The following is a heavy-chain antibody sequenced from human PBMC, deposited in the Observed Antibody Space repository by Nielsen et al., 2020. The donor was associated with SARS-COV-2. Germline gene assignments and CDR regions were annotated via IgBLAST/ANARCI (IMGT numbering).Heavy chain of an antibody. CDR2: IYYRGST. V-gene: IGHV4-30-4*01. CDR3: ARERVGGITIFGVVTRYGMDV. Sequence: SETLSLTCTVSGGSISSGDYYWSWIRQPPGKGLEWIGYIYYRGSTYYNPSLKSRVTISVDTSKNQFSLKLSSVTAADTALYYCARERVGGITIFGVVTRYGMDVWGQGTTVTVSS. J-gene: IGHJ6*02. CDR1: GGSISSGDYY. D-gene: IGHD3-3*01.